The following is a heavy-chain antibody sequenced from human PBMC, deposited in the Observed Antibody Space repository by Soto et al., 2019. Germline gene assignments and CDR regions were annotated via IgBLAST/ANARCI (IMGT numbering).Heavy chain of an antibody. D-gene: IGHD6-6*01. CDR1: GFTVSSNY. CDR3: ARDRPIPFEYSSSYFDY. J-gene: IGHJ4*02. V-gene: IGHV3-53*01. Sequence: EVQLVESGGGLIQPGGSLRLSCAASGFTVSSNYMSWVRQAPGKGLEWVSVFYSGGSTYYADSVKGRFTISRDNSKNTLYLQMNSLRAEDTAVYYCARDRPIPFEYSSSYFDYWGQGTLVTVSS. CDR2: FYSGGST.